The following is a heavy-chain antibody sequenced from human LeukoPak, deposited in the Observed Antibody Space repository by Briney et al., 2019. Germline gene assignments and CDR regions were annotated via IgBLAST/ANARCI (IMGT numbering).Heavy chain of an antibody. CDR1: GFTFSSYT. V-gene: IGHV3-48*01. J-gene: IGHJ6*03. Sequence: GGSLRLSCAASGFTFSSYTMNWVRQPPGKGREWVSNIGTSTTTIYYADSVKGRFTISRDNAKNSLYLQMNSLRADDPAVYYCARFAAGGSYYYYMDVWGKGTTVTVSS. CDR2: IGTSTTTI. D-gene: IGHD6-25*01. CDR3: ARFAAGGSYYYYMDV.